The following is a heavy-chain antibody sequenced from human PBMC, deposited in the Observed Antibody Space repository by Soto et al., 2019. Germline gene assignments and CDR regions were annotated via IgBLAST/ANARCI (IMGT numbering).Heavy chain of an antibody. D-gene: IGHD5-12*01. CDR3: ERVDRSGRDVLDI. J-gene: IGHJ3*02. CDR2: IYSGGST. Sequence: KGLEWVSVIYSGGSTYYADSVKGRFTISRDNSKTTLYLQMNSLRAEDTVVYYCERVDRSGRDVLDIWVQGTSVPVS. V-gene: IGHV3-53*01.